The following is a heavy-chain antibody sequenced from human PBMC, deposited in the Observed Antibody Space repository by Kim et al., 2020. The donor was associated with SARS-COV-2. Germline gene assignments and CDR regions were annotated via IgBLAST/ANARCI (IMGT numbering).Heavy chain of an antibody. CDR2: INHSGST. D-gene: IGHD3-10*01. J-gene: IGHJ4*02. Sequence: SETLSLTCAVYGGSFSGYYWSWIRQPPGKGLEWIGEINHSGSTNYNPSLKSRVTISVDTSKNQFSLKLSSVTAADTAVYYCARVGLDAWFGELLYTGGTKYYFDYWGQGTLVTVSS. CDR1: GGSFSGYY. V-gene: IGHV4-34*01. CDR3: ARVGLDAWFGELLYTGGTKYYFDY.